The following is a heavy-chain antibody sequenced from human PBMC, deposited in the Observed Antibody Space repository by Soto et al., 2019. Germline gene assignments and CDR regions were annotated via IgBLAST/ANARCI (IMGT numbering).Heavy chain of an antibody. Sequence: QVQLVQSGAEVKKPGSSVKVSYKASGGTFSSYAISWVRQAPGQGLEWMGGIIPIFGTANYAQKFQGRVTITADESTSTAYMELSSLRSEDTAVYYCARGACSSTSCYFDYWGQGTLVTVSS. V-gene: IGHV1-69*01. CDR2: IIPIFGTA. D-gene: IGHD2-2*01. CDR3: ARGACSSTSCYFDY. J-gene: IGHJ4*02. CDR1: GGTFSSYA.